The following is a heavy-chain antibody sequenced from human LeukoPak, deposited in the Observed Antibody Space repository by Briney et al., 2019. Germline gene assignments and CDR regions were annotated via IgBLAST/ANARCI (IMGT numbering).Heavy chain of an antibody. J-gene: IGHJ4*02. CDR3: ARSIPAAGIDF. D-gene: IGHD2-2*01. V-gene: IGHV3-7*03. CDR1: GFTFSNYW. CDR2: ITKDGSDK. Sequence: GGSLRLSCAASGFTFSNYWMSWVRQAPGKGLEWVAHITKDGSDKYYVDSVKGRFTISRDNSKNTLYLQMNSLRAEDTAVYYCARSIPAAGIDFWGQGTLVTVSS.